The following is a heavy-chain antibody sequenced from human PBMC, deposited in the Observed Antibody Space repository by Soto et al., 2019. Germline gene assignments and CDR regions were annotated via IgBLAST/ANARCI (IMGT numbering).Heavy chain of an antibody. CDR3: AREYSSGWNNWFDP. CDR1: GGSISSYY. J-gene: IGHJ5*02. Sequence: SETLSLTCTVSGGSISSYYWSWIRQPPGKGLEWIGYIYYSGSTNYNPSLKSRVTISVDTSKNQFSLKLSSVTAADTAVYYCAREYSSGWNNWFDPWGQGTLVTVSS. V-gene: IGHV4-59*01. CDR2: IYYSGST. D-gene: IGHD6-19*01.